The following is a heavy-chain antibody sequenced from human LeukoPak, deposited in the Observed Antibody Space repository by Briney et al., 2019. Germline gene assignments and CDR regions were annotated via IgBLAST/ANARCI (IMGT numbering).Heavy chain of an antibody. V-gene: IGHV3-33*01. CDR2: IWYDGSNE. CDR1: GFTFSSYG. J-gene: IGHJ6*02. D-gene: IGHD2-15*01. Sequence: PGGSLRLSCAASGFTFSSYGVHWVRQAPGKGLEWVAVIWYDGSNEYYADSVKGRFTIARDNSKNTVYLQMNSLRAEDTAVYYCAREVGYGMDVWGQGTTVTVSS. CDR3: AREVGYGMDV.